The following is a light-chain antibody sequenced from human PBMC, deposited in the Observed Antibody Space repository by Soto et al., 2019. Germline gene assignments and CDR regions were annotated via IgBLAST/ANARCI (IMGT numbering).Light chain of an antibody. CDR1: QTISSY. CDR3: QQSYSTPRRT. Sequence: DIQMTQSPSSLSASVGDRVTITCRASQTISSYLNWYQQKPGEAPKLLIYAASSLQSGVPSRFSGSGSGTDFTLTISSLQPEDVATYYCQQSYSTPRRTFGQGTKVDIK. CDR2: AAS. J-gene: IGKJ1*01. V-gene: IGKV1-39*01.